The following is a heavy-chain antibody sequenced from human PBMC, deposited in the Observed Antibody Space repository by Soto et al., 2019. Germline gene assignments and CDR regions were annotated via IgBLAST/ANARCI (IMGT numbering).Heavy chain of an antibody. D-gene: IGHD6-6*01. J-gene: IGHJ6*02. CDR2: INPDTGDT. Sequence: ASVKDSLKASGYIFIDYYLHWVRQAPGKGLEWMGWINPDTGDTNYAQKFQGWVTVTRDTSISTAYMEVSRLKSDDTAVYYCARVPYTSSTYCYYGMDVWGRGTTVTVSS. V-gene: IGHV1-2*04. CDR1: GYIFIDYY. CDR3: ARVPYTSSTYCYYGMDV.